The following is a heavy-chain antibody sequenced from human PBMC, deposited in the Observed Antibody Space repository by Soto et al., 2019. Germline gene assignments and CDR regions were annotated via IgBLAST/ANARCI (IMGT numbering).Heavy chain of an antibody. D-gene: IGHD6-13*01. CDR3: ARDIRQQLVPSNSDYYYYHGMDV. V-gene: IGHV1-18*01. CDR2: ISAYNGNT. J-gene: IGHJ6*02. CDR1: GYTFNSYG. Sequence: ASVKVSCKASGYTFNSYGISWVRQAPGQGLEWMGWISAYNGNTNYAQKLQGRVTMTTDTSTSTAYMELRSLRSDDTAVYYCARDIRQQLVPSNSDYYYYHGMDVWGQGTTVTVSS.